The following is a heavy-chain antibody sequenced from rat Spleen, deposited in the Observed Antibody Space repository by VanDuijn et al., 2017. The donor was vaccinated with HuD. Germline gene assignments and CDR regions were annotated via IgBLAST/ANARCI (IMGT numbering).Heavy chain of an antibody. CDR3: VKDRDGGYVMDA. J-gene: IGHJ2*01. CDR1: GFTFNNYW. D-gene: IGHD1-11*01. V-gene: IGHV5-58*01. CDR2: INTDGGST. Sequence: EVQLVETGGGLVQPGRSLKLSCVASGFTFNNYWMYWFRQAPGKGLEWVSSINTDGGSTYYPDSVKGRFTISRDNAENTVYLQMNSLRSEDTATYYCVKDRDGGYVMDAWGQGVMVTVSS.